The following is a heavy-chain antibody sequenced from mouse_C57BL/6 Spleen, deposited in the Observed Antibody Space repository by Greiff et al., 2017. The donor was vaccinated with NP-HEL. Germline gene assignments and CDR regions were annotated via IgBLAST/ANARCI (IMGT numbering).Heavy chain of an antibody. Sequence: EVQLQQSGPELVKPGASVKISCKASGYTFTDYYMNWVKQSHGKSLEWIGDINPNNGGTSYNQKFKGKATLTVDKSSSTAYMELRSLTSEDSAVYYCARRGGNLFPYAMDYWGQGTSVTVSS. V-gene: IGHV1-26*01. J-gene: IGHJ4*01. D-gene: IGHD1-1*01. CDR2: INPNNGGT. CDR1: GYTFTDYY. CDR3: ARRGGNLFPYAMDY.